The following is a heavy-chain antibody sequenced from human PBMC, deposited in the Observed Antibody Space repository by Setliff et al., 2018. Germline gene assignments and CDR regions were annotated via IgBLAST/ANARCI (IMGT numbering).Heavy chain of an antibody. J-gene: IGHJ5*02. CDR1: GGSISPYY. Sequence: SETLSLTCTVSGGSISPYYWSWIRQPPGKGLEWIGYIYHSGYTSYNPSLKSRVTISVDTSKNQFSLKLSSVTAADTATYYCARAGPTVTFFRVLVISWWDPWGQGSLVTVSS. CDR2: IYHSGYT. D-gene: IGHD3-3*01. CDR3: ARAGPTVTFFRVLVISWWDP. V-gene: IGHV4-59*08.